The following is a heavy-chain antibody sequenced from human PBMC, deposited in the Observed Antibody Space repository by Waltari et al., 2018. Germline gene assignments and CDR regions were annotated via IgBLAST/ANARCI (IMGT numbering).Heavy chain of an antibody. CDR3: ASADPVTTVPTTYNY. J-gene: IGHJ4*02. V-gene: IGHV1-69*02. Sequence: QVQLVQSGAEVKKPGSSVKVSCKASGGTFSSYTISWVRQAPGQGLEWMGRIIPILGIANYAQKFQGRVTITADKSTSTAYMELSSLRSDDTAVYYCASADPVTTVPTTYNYWGQGTLVTVSS. CDR2: IIPILGIA. D-gene: IGHD4-17*01. CDR1: GGTFSSYT.